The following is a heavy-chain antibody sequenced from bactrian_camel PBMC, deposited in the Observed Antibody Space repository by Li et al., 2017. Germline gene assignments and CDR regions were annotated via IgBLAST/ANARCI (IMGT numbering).Heavy chain of an antibody. CDR2: ILTTSATSGGP. D-gene: IGHD2*01. Sequence: VQLVESGGGLVQPGGSLALSCAASGFTFSSHDMNWVRQAPGKEREGVASILTTSATSGGPYYAGSVKGRFTISRDNAKNTLYLQLNSLRTEDTAMYFCALTSSAYYSGGYYLPDRGMDYWGNGTQVTVS. CDR1: GFTFSSHD. V-gene: IGHV3S40*01. J-gene: IGHJ7*01.